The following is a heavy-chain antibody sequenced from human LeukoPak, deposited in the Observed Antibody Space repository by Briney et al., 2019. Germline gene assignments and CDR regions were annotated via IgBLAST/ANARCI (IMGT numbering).Heavy chain of an antibody. CDR1: GFTFGSYG. D-gene: IGHD3-3*01. J-gene: IGHJ4*02. Sequence: PGGSLSLSWAASGFTFGSYGMHWVRQAPGKGLEWVAFIRYDGSNKYYADSVKGRFTISRDNSKNTLYLQMNSLRAEDTAVYYCAKDSGPFRGRFLEWLSNPYYFDYWGQGTLVTVSS. CDR2: IRYDGSNK. V-gene: IGHV3-30*02. CDR3: AKDSGPFRGRFLEWLSNPYYFDY.